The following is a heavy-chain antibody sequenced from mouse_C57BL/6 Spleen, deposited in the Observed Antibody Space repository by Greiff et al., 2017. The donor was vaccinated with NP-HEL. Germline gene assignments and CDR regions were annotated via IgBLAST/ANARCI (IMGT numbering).Heavy chain of an antibody. V-gene: IGHV1-82*01. CDR1: GYAFSSSW. CDR2: IYPGDGDT. CDR3: ARSRGNYVGDFFDY. J-gene: IGHJ2*01. D-gene: IGHD2-1*01. Sequence: VQLQQSGPELVKPGASVKISCKASGYAFSSSWMNWVKQRPGKGLEWIGRIYPGDGDTNYNGKFKGKATLTADKSSSTAYMQLSSLTSEDSAVYFCARSRGNYVGDFFDYWGQGTTLTVSS.